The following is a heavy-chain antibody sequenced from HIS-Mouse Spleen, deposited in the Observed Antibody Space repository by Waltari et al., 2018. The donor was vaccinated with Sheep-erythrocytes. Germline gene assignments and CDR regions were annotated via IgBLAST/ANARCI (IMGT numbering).Heavy chain of an antibody. J-gene: IGHJ5*02. D-gene: IGHD3-10*01. Sequence: QVQLQESGPGLVKPSQTLSLPCTVSGGSISSGGYSWSWIRQHPGKGLEWIGYIYYSGSTYYNPSLKSRVTISVDTSKNQFSLKLSSVTAADTAVYYCARALIITMVRGVTSNWFDPWGQGTLVTVSS. CDR1: GGSISSGGYS. V-gene: IGHV4-31*03. CDR2: IYYSGST. CDR3: ARALIITMVRGVTSNWFDP.